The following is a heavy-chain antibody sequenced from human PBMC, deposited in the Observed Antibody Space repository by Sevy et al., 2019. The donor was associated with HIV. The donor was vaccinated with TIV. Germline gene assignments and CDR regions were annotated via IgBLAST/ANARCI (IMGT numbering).Heavy chain of an antibody. V-gene: IGHV3-30*04. CDR2: ISYDGSNK. J-gene: IGHJ3*02. CDR1: GFTFSSYA. CDR3: ARGHYRRHEGAFDI. Sequence: GGSLRLSCAASGFTFSSYAMHWVRQAPGKGLEWVAVISYDGSNKYYADSVKGRFTISRDNSKNTLYLQMNSLRAEDTAVYYCARGHYRRHEGAFDIWGQGTMVTVSS. D-gene: IGHD1-26*01.